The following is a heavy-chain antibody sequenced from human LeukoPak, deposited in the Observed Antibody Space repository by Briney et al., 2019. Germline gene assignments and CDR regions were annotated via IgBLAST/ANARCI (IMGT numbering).Heavy chain of an antibody. V-gene: IGHV3-7*01. Sequence: PGGSLRVSCAASGFTFSTFWMSWVRQAPGKGLEWVANIKVDGSEKYYVDSMKGRFTVSRDNAKNSLYLQMDSLRAEDTAVYYCARGGTFVSDYWGQGTLVTVSS. CDR3: ARGGTFVSDY. D-gene: IGHD1-1*01. CDR1: GFTFSTFW. CDR2: IKVDGSEK. J-gene: IGHJ4*02.